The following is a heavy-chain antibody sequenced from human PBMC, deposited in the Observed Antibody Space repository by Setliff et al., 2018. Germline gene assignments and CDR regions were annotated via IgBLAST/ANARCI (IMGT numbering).Heavy chain of an antibody. J-gene: IGHJ6*03. D-gene: IGHD1-26*01. Sequence: PSETLSLTCTVSGDSISSRTYYWSWIRQPPGKGLEWIGYISYGGSTDYSPSLESRVTISLDTSKNHFSLKLRSVTAADTAVYSCASHVGIWDYSYMHAWGKGTSVTVSS. CDR3: ASHVGIWDYSYMHA. CDR1: GDSISSRTYY. V-gene: IGHV4-61*03. CDR2: ISYGGST.